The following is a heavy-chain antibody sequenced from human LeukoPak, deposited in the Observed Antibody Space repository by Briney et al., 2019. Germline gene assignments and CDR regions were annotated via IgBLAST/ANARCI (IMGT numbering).Heavy chain of an antibody. Sequence: ASVKVSCKVSGYTFTGYYMHWVRQAPGQGLEWMGWINPNSGGTNYAQKFQGRVTMTRDTSISTAYMELSRLRSDDTAVYYCARVRMVRGVITYYYYGMDVWGQGTTVTVSS. D-gene: IGHD3-10*01. CDR1: GYTFTGYY. V-gene: IGHV1-2*02. CDR3: ARVRMVRGVITYYYYGMDV. CDR2: INPNSGGT. J-gene: IGHJ6*02.